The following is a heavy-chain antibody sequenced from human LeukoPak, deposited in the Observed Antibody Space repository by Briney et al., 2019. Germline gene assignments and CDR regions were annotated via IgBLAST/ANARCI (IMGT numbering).Heavy chain of an antibody. CDR3: ARMGGGAVADTGHYYYYGMDV. CDR1: GYSFTSYW. V-gene: IGHV5-51*01. D-gene: IGHD6-19*01. Sequence: GESLKISCKGSGYSFTSYWIGWVRQMPGKGLEWMGIIYPGDSDTRYSPSFQGQVTISADKSISTAYLQWSSLKASDTAMYYCARMGGGAVADTGHYYYYGMDVWGKGTTVTVSS. J-gene: IGHJ6*04. CDR2: IYPGDSDT.